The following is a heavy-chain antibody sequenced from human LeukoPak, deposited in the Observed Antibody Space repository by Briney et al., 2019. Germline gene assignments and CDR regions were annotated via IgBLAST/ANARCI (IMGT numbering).Heavy chain of an antibody. J-gene: IGHJ4*03. D-gene: IGHD1-26*01. V-gene: IGHV5-51*01. CDR2: IYSGVSDT. Sequence: AESLLIFCYGDGYSFTTYCIDWGRHLPAQGLEWMGIIYSGVSDTRYSPSFQGKVTISADRSMNTAYLRWSSLKASGIAMYFCARRAAEWELLDYWGQGNL. CDR1: GYSFTTYC. CDR3: ARRAAEWELLDY.